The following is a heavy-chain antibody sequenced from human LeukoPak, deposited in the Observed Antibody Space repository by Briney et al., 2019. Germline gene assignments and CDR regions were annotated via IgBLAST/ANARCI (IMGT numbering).Heavy chain of an antibody. D-gene: IGHD3-22*01. J-gene: IGHJ4*02. Sequence: ASVKVSCKASGYTFTSCYMHWVRQAPGQGLEWMGIINPSGGSTSYAQKFQGRVIMTRDTSTSTVYMELSSLRSEDTAVYYCAKEAGLSYDSSGHAFDYWGQGTLVTVSS. CDR2: INPSGGST. CDR3: AKEAGLSYDSSGHAFDY. V-gene: IGHV1-46*01. CDR1: GYTFTSCY.